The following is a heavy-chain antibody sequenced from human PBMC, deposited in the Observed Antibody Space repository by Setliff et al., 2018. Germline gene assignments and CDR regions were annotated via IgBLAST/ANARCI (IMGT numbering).Heavy chain of an antibody. CDR1: GYSFTSYW. J-gene: IGHJ4*02. CDR2: IYPGDSDT. V-gene: IGHV5-51*01. D-gene: IGHD3-22*01. Sequence: GESLKISCKGSGYSFTSYWIGWVRQMPGKGLEWMGVIYPGDSDTRYSPSFQGQVTISADKSISTAYLQWSSLKASDTAMYYCARESYDSSGYIYYFDYWGQGTLVTVSS. CDR3: ARESYDSSGYIYYFDY.